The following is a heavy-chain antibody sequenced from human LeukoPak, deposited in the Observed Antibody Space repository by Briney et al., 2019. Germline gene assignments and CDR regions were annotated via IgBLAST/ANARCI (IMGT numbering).Heavy chain of an antibody. CDR1: GCTFISYG. CDR2: ISAYNGNT. CDR3: ATFGPGANYDFWSGYYH. J-gene: IGHJ5*02. Sequence: ASVKVSFKASGCTFISYGISGVRQAPGQGLEWMGWISAYNGNTNYAQKLQGRVTMTTDTSTSTAYMQLRSLRSDDTAVYYCATFGPGANYDFWSGYYHWGQGTLVTVSS. V-gene: IGHV1-18*01. D-gene: IGHD3-3*01.